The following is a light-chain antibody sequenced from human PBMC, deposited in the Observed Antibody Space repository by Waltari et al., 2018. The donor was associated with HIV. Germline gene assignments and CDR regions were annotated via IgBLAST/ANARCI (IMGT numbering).Light chain of an antibody. V-gene: IGLV2-14*01. Sequence: QSALTQPASVSGSPGQSITISCTGTSRDVGGYNYVSWYQQHPDKAPKLMIYAFSSRPSGVSNRFSGSKSGNTASLTISGLQAEDEADYYCTSYTSSSTVVFGGGTKLTVL. J-gene: IGLJ2*01. CDR2: AFS. CDR1: SRDVGGYNY. CDR3: TSYTSSSTVV.